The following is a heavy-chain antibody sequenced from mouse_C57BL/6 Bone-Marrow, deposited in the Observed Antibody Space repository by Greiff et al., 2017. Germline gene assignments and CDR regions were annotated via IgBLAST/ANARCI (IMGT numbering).Heavy chain of an antibody. CDR3: TRDRSYYYGSSPAY. V-gene: IGHV5-9-1*02. CDR1: GFTFSSYA. D-gene: IGHD1-1*01. J-gene: IGHJ3*01. CDR2: ISSGGDYI. Sequence: EVKVVESGEGLVKPGGSLKLSCAASGFTFSSYAMSWVRQTPEKRLEWVAYISSGGDYIYYADTVKGRFTISRDNARNTLYLQMSSLKSEDTAMYYCTRDRSYYYGSSPAYWGQGTLVTVSA.